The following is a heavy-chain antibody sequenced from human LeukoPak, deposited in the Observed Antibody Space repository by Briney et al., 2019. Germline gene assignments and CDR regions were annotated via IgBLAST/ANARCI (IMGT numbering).Heavy chain of an antibody. CDR1: GFTFSSYS. CDR2: ISSSSSYI. CDR3: ARGPRGRSWSFLT. V-gene: IGHV3-21*01. J-gene: IGHJ4*02. D-gene: IGHD6-13*01. Sequence: GVSLRLSCAASGFTFSSYSMNWLRQAPGKGLEWVSSISSSSSYIYYADSVKGRFTISRDNAKNSLYLQMNSLRAEDTAVYYCARGPRGRSWSFLTWGQGTLVTVSS.